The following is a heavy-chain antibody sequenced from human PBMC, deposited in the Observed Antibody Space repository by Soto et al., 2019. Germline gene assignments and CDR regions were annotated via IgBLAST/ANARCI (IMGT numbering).Heavy chain of an antibody. V-gene: IGHV3-53*01. Sequence: RLSCAASGFTVRGTYMSWVRQAPGRGLEWVSVIYSGDNTYYAESVKGRFTISRDNSKNTVFLQMNSLRAEDTAVYHCARDREVGGLDYWGPGTLVTVSS. J-gene: IGHJ4*02. CDR2: IYSGDNT. CDR1: GFTVRGTY. CDR3: ARDREVGGLDY. D-gene: IGHD1-26*01.